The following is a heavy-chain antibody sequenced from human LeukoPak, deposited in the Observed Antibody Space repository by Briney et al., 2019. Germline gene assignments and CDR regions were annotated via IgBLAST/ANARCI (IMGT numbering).Heavy chain of an antibody. CDR3: ARISPVTTGTFDY. J-gene: IGHJ4*02. CDR1: GGSISSSSYY. Sequence: SETLSLTCTVSGGSISSSSYYWGWIRQPPGKGLEWIGSIYYSGSTYYNPSLKSRDTISVDTSKNQFSLKLSSVTAADTAVYYCARISPVTTGTFDYWGQGTLVTVSS. D-gene: IGHD3-22*01. CDR2: IYYSGST. V-gene: IGHV4-39*01.